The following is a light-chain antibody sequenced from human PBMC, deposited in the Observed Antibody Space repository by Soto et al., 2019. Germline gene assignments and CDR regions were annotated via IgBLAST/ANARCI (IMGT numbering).Light chain of an antibody. V-gene: IGKV3-20*01. CDR1: QSFSSSY. CDR2: GAS. Sequence: EIVMTQSPATLSVSPGERATLSCRASQSFSSSYLAWYQQKPGQAPRLLIYGASSRATGIPDRFSGSGSGTDFTLTISRLEPEDFAVYYCQQYGSSPLFTSGPGTKVDIK. CDR3: QQYGSSPLFT. J-gene: IGKJ3*01.